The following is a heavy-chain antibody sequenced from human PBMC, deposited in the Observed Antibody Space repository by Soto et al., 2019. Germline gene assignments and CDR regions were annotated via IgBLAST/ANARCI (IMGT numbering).Heavy chain of an antibody. CDR1: GYTFTSYG. CDR2: ISAYNGNT. CDR3: ARDQAYYDSSGYYYYYFDY. J-gene: IGHJ4*02. D-gene: IGHD3-22*01. Sequence: SVKVSCKASGYTFTSYGISWVRQAPGQGLEWMGWISAYNGNTNYAQKLQGRVTMTTDTSTSTAYMELRSLRSDDTAVYYCARDQAYYDSSGYYYYYFDYWGQGTLVTAPQ. V-gene: IGHV1-18*01.